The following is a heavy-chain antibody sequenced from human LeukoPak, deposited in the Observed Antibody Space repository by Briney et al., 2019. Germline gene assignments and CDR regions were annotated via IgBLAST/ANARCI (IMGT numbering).Heavy chain of an antibody. J-gene: IGHJ4*02. CDR3: ARDLGYPDY. CDR2: IWYDGSNK. V-gene: IGHV3-33*08. D-gene: IGHD3-16*02. CDR1: GFTFSNYV. Sequence: GGSLRLSCAASGFTFSNYVMSWVRQAPGKGLEWVAVIWYDGSNKYHADSVKGRFTISRDNSKNTLYLQMNSLRAEDTAVYYCARDLGYPDYWGQGTLVAVSS.